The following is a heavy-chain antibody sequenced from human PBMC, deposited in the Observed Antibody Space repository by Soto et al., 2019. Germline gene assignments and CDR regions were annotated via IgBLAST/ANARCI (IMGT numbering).Heavy chain of an antibody. Sequence: GESLKISCKGSGYSFTTYWIGWVRQMPGKGLEWMGIIYPGDSETKYSPSFQGQVTISADKSISTAYLQWSSLKASDTAMYYCARHSIAAAGLNAFDIWGQGTMVT. J-gene: IGHJ3*02. D-gene: IGHD6-13*01. CDR2: IYPGDSET. V-gene: IGHV5-51*01. CDR3: ARHSIAAAGLNAFDI. CDR1: GYSFTTYW.